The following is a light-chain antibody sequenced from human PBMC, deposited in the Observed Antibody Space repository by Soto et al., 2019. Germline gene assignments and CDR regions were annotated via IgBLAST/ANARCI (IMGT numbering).Light chain of an antibody. CDR3: QPYNNWPLT. Sequence: EIVLTQSPDTLSLSPGERATLSCRASQSVGTSLAWYQHKPGQTPRLLIYDTSTRATGVPTRFSGSRSGAEFTLTINSLQSEDFAVYYCQPYNNWPLTFGGGTKVDIK. V-gene: IGKV3-15*01. CDR1: QSVGTS. J-gene: IGKJ4*01. CDR2: DTS.